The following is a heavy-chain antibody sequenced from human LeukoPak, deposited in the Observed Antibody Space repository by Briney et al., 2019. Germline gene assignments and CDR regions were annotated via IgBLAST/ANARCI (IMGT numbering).Heavy chain of an antibody. J-gene: IGHJ4*02. CDR3: TRENWHLDY. CDR1: GFTFINYW. CDR2: INQDGSEK. V-gene: IGHV3-7*01. Sequence: GGSLRLSCAASGFTFINYWMSWVRQAPGKGLEWVGNINQDGSEKYYGDSVKDRFTISRDNAKNSLYLQMDSLRAEDAAVYYCTRENWHLDYWGQGNLVTVSS.